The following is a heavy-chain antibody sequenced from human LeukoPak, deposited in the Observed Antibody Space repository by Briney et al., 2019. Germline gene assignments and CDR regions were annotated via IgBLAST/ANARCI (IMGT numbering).Heavy chain of an antibody. CDR1: GFTFTTYW. CDR2: INSDGSIT. CDR3: AKQLGYCSDGSCYFPY. D-gene: IGHD2-15*01. V-gene: IGHV3-74*01. J-gene: IGHJ4*02. Sequence: GGSLRLSCAASGFTFTTYWMHWVRQAPGKGLVWVSHINSDGSITSYADSVKGRFTISRDNAKNTLYLQMNSLRAEDTAVYYCAKQLGYCSDGSCYFPYWGQGTLVTVSS.